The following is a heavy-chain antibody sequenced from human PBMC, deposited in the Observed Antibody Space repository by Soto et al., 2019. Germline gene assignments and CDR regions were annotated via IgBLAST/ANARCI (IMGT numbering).Heavy chain of an antibody. V-gene: IGHV4-34*01. CDR1: GGSFSGYY. CDR2: INHSGST. D-gene: IGHD2-15*01. Sequence: SETLSLTCAVYGGSFSGYYWSWIRQPPGKGLEWIGEINHSGSTNYNPSLKSRVTISVDTSKNQFSLKLSSVTAADTAVYYCARVAAANFDYWGQGTLVTVSS. CDR3: ARVAAANFDY. J-gene: IGHJ4*02.